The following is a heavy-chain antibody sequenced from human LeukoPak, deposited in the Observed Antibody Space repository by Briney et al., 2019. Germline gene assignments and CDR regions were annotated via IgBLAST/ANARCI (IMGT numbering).Heavy chain of an antibody. D-gene: IGHD3-22*01. CDR2: INTNTGNP. CDR1: GYTFTSYA. Sequence: GASVKVSCKASGYTFTSYAMNWVRQAPGQGLEWMGWINTNTGNPTYAQGFTGRFVFSLDTSVSTAYLQISSLKAEDTAVYYCARGANYYDSSGYYSPLLVWGQGTLVTVSS. V-gene: IGHV7-4-1*02. CDR3: ARGANYYDSSGYYSPLLV. J-gene: IGHJ4*02.